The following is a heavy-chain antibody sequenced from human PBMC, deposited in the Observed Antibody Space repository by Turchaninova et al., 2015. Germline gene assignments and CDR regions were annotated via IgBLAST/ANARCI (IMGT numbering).Heavy chain of an antibody. D-gene: IGHD3-16*01. Sequence: VXRVEXGGGXXXPGXXXRHSWAASGVTLMCYARHGGRQAQGNGLEWVAFISDDGSNKYYADSVKGRFTISRDNSKNTLYLQMNSLRAEDTAVYYCARGGGIYYYGMDVWGQGTTVTVSS. CDR2: ISDDGSNK. V-gene: IGHV3-30*04. CDR1: GVTLMCYA. CDR3: ARGGGIYYYGMDV. J-gene: IGHJ6*02.